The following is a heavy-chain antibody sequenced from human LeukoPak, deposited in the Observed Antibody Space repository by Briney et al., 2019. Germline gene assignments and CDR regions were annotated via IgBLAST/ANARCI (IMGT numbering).Heavy chain of an antibody. V-gene: IGHV4-34*01. D-gene: IGHD6-13*01. CDR1: GGSFSGYY. CDR2: INHSGST. J-gene: IGHJ6*03. CDR3: AGFRTSSSWSLTGYYYYYMDV. Sequence: SETLSLTCAVYGGSFSGYYWSWIRQPPGKGLEWFGEINHSGSTNYNPSLKSRVTISVDTSKNQFSLKLSSVTAADTAVYYCAGFRTSSSWSLTGYYYYYMDVWGKGTTVTISS.